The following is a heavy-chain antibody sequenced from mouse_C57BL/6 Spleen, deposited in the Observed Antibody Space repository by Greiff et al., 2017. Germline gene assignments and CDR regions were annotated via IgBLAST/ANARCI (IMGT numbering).Heavy chain of an antibody. CDR1: GYTFTSYW. CDR2: IYPSDSET. CDR3: AMVITTNYYAMDY. Sequence: QVQLQQPGAELVRPGSSVKLSYKASGYTFTSYWMDWVKQRPGQGLEWIGNIYPSDSETHYNQKCKDKATLTVDKSASTAYMQRSSLTSEDSAVYYCAMVITTNYYAMDYWGQGTSVTVSS. V-gene: IGHV1-61*01. D-gene: IGHD2-4*01. J-gene: IGHJ4*01.